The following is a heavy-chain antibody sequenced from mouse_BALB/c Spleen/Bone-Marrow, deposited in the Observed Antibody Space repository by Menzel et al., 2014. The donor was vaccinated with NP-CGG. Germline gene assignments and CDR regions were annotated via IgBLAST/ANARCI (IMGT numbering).Heavy chain of an antibody. CDR2: IYPGDGDT. D-gene: IGHD4-1*01. Sequence: QVQLKESGPELVKPGASVKISCKASGYAFXSSWMNWVKQRPGQGLEWIGRIYPGDGDTNYNGKFKGKATLTADKSSSTAYMQLSSLTSVDSAVYFCARGRDWDAWFAYWGQGTLVTVSA. CDR1: GYAFXSSW. CDR3: ARGRDWDAWFAY. J-gene: IGHJ3*01. V-gene: IGHV1-82*01.